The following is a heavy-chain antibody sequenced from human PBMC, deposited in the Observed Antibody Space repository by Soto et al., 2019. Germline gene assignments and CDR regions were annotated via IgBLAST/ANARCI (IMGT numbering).Heavy chain of an antibody. J-gene: IGHJ4*02. CDR1: GYGFSDYW. CDR3: ARTILRLGDFSSCDS. D-gene: IGHD3-16*02. V-gene: IGHV5-51*01. Sequence: GESLKISCKASGYGFSDYWIGWVRQMPGRGLEWMGIIYPGDSDTRYSASFQGQVTISADKSISTTFLQWSSLKASDTAMYYCARTILRLGDFSSCDSWGQGTLVTVS. CDR2: IYPGDSDT.